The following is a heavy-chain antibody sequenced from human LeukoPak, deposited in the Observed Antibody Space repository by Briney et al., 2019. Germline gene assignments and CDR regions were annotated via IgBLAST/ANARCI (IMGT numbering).Heavy chain of an antibody. CDR1: GFTLDDYA. CDR3: AKGLGGSFFIAFDI. J-gene: IGHJ3*02. CDR2: ISWNGGTI. D-gene: IGHD2-15*01. Sequence: PGGSLRLSCAASGFTLDDYAIHWVRQAPGKGLEWVSGISWNGGTIGYVDSVKGRFTISRDNAKSSLYLQMNSLRADDTALYYCAKGLGGSFFIAFDIWGQGTMVTVSS. V-gene: IGHV3-9*01.